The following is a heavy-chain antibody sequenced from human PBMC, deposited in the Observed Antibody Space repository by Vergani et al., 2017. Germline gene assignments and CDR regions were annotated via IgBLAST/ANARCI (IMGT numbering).Heavy chain of an antibody. CDR2: IRYDGSNK. V-gene: IGHV3-30*02. Sequence: QVQLVESGGGVVQPGGSLRLSCAASGFTFSSYGMHWVRQAPGKGLEWVAFIRYDGSNKYYADSVKGRFTISRDNSKNTLYLQMNSLRAEDTAVYYCAKDIGCSGGSCYSLYSNYYYYGMDVWGQGTTVTVSS. CDR1: GFTFSSYG. D-gene: IGHD2-15*01. CDR3: AKDIGCSGGSCYSLYSNYYYYGMDV. J-gene: IGHJ6*02.